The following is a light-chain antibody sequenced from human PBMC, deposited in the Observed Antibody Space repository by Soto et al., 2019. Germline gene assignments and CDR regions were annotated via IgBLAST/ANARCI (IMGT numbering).Light chain of an antibody. CDR1: PGITNG. CDR2: GAY. J-gene: IGKJ1*01. V-gene: IGKV1-12*02. Sequence: DIQMTQSPSSVSASVGDSVTMTCLASPGITNGLAWYQQKPGKAPKPLIYGAYSLQSGVPSRFSGGGSGTEFILSINGLQNEDFANYFCQEADGFPWRFGHGTGVEMK. CDR3: QEADGFPWR.